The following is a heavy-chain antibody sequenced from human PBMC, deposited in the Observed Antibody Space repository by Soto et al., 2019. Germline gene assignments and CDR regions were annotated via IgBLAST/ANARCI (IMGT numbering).Heavy chain of an antibody. CDR2: IDYSGST. CDR3: ARTKTSSTSFHVDY. J-gene: IGHJ4*02. CDR1: GGSISSGDYY. Sequence: QVQLQESGPGLVKPSQTLSLTCTVSGGSISSGDYYWTWIRQHPGKGLEWIGYIDYSGSTKHNPSLKSRITISVDTSKHQFPLKLTSVTAADTAVYYCARTKTSSTSFHVDYWGQGTQVTVSS. D-gene: IGHD2-2*01. V-gene: IGHV4-31*03.